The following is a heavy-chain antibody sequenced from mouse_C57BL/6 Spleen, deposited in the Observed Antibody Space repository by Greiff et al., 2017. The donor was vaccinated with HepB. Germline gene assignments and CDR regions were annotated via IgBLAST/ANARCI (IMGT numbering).Heavy chain of an antibody. J-gene: IGHJ2*01. D-gene: IGHD2-3*01. CDR1: GFTFSSYT. CDR3: ARKGDGYDY. CDR2: ISGGGGNT. Sequence: EVKLMESGGGLVKPGGSLKLSCAASGFTFSSYTMSWVRQTPEKRLEWVATISGGGGNTYYTDSVKGRFTISRDTAKNTLYLQMSSLRSEDTAVYYCARKGDGYDYWGQGTTLTVSS. V-gene: IGHV5-9*04.